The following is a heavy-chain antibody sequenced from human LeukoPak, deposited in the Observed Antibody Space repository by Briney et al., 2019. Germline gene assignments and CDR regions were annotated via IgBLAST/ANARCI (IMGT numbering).Heavy chain of an antibody. Sequence: GGSLRLSCAASGFTFSSCSMNWVRQDPGKGLEWVSYISSSSTTIYYADSVKGRFTISRDNAKNSLYLQMNSLRAEDTAVYYCARRTGESGYYPFDYWGQGTLVTVS. CDR3: ARRTGESGYYPFDY. D-gene: IGHD3-3*01. CDR2: ISSSSTTI. J-gene: IGHJ4*02. V-gene: IGHV3-48*01. CDR1: GFTFSSCS.